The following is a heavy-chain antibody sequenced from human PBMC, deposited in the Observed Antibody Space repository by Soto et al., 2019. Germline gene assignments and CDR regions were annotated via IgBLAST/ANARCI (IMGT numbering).Heavy chain of an antibody. V-gene: IGHV4-31*02. CDR1: GASISRGHYY. CDR3: AREVVAITNFIDY. J-gene: IGHJ4*02. D-gene: IGHD5-12*01. CDR2: IYTSGTT. Sequence: QVQLQESGPGLVKPSQTLSLTCSVSGASISRGHYYWSWIRQLPGKGLEWIGYIYTSGTTFYNPSLKSRVTISIDTSKNLFSLNLTSVTAADTALYYCAREVVAITNFIDYWGQGTLVTVSS.